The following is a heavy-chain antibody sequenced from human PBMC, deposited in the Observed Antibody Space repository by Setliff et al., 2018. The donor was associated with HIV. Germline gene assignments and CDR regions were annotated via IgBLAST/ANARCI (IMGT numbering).Heavy chain of an antibody. CDR3: ARDQDTAMAPYYYYGMDV. V-gene: IGHV1-18*01. J-gene: IGHJ6*02. CDR1: GYTFTSYG. D-gene: IGHD5-18*01. CDR2: ISAYNGNT. Sequence: GASVKVSCKASGYTFTSYGISWVRQAPGQGLEWMGWISAYNGNTNYAQKFQGRVTMTTDTSTSTAYMELRSLRPDDTAVYYCARDQDTAMAPYYYYGMDVWGQGTTVTVSS.